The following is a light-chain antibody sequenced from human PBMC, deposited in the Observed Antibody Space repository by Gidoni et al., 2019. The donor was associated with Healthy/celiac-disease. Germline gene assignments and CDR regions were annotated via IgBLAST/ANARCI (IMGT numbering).Light chain of an antibody. Sequence: EIVLTQSPGTLSLSPGERATLSCRASQSVSSSYLAWYQQKPGQAPRLLIYGASSRATGLPDRFGGSGSGTDFPLTISRLEPEDFAVYYCQQYGSSPGGTFGQGTKVEIK. CDR3: QQYGSSPGGT. V-gene: IGKV3-20*01. CDR2: GAS. CDR1: QSVSSSY. J-gene: IGKJ1*01.